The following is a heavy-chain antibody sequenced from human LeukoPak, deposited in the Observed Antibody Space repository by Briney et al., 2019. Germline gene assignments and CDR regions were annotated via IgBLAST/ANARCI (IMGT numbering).Heavy chain of an antibody. V-gene: IGHV3-23*01. J-gene: IGHJ6*02. D-gene: IGHD6-19*01. Sequence: GGSLRLSCAASGFTFSSYAMSWVRQAPGKGLEWVSAISGSGGSTYYADSVKGRFTISRDNSKNTLYVQMNSLRAEDTAVYYCAKDGPYSSGWFYYYGMDVWGQGTTVTVSS. CDR3: AKDGPYSSGWFYYYGMDV. CDR1: GFTFSSYA. CDR2: ISGSGGST.